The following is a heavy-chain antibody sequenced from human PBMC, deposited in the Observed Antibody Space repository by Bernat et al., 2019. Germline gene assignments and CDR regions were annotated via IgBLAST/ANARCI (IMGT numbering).Heavy chain of an antibody. J-gene: IGHJ6*02. V-gene: IGHV4-61*02. Sequence: QVQLQESGPGLVKPSQTLSLTCTVSGGSISSGSYYWSWIRQPAGKGLEWIGRIYTSGSTNYNPSLKSRVTISVDTSKNQFSLKLSSVTAADTAVYYCARDGSGGYSNYVYYYYGMDVWGQGTTVTVSS. CDR1: GGSISSGSYY. CDR3: ARDGSGGYSNYVYYYYGMDV. CDR2: IYTSGST. D-gene: IGHD4-11*01.